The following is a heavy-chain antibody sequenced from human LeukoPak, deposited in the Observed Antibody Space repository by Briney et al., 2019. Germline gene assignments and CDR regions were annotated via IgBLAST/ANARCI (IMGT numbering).Heavy chain of an antibody. V-gene: IGHV1-8*01. Sequence: ASVKVSCKASGYTFTSYDINWVRQATGQGLEWMGWMNPNSGNTGYAQKFQGRVTMTRNTSISTAYMELSSLRSEDTAAYYCARVDDSSGYYRYESFDPWGQGTLVTVSS. D-gene: IGHD3-22*01. CDR3: ARVDDSSGYYRYESFDP. CDR2: MNPNSGNT. J-gene: IGHJ5*02. CDR1: GYTFTSYD.